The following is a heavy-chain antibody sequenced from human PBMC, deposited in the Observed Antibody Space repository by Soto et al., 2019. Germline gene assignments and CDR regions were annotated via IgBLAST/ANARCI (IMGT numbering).Heavy chain of an antibody. D-gene: IGHD1-7*01. CDR2: ISGSGGST. V-gene: IGHV3-23*01. CDR3: AKDLWNYGGYGMDV. Sequence: GESLKISCAASGFTFSSYAMSWVRQAPGKGLEWVSAISGSGGSTYYADSVKGRFTISRDNSKNTLYLQMNSLRAEDTAVYYCAKDLWNYGGYGMDVWGQGTTVTVSS. CDR1: GFTFSSYA. J-gene: IGHJ6*02.